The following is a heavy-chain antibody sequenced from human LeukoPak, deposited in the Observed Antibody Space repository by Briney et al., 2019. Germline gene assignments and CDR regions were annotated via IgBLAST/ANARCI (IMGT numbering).Heavy chain of an antibody. CDR3: AKGTGRYWTFFDS. J-gene: IGHJ4*02. CDR2: ISWNSGSI. D-gene: IGHD1-26*01. Sequence: PDRSLRLSCAASGFTFDDYAMHWLRLAPGKGLEWVSGISWNSGSIDYAVSVKGRFIISRENAKNSVSLQMSSLRPEDTALYYCAKGTGRYWTFFDSWGQGTLFIVSS. V-gene: IGHV3-9*01. CDR1: GFTFDDYA.